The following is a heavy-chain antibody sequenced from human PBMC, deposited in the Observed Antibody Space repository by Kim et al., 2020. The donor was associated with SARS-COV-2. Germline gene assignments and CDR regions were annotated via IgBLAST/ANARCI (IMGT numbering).Heavy chain of an antibody. J-gene: IGHJ3*02. CDR3: ARDKPSYGSGSYHDAFDI. D-gene: IGHD3-10*01. V-gene: IGHV3-53*01. Sequence: KGRLTISRDNSKNTLYLQMNSLRAEDTAVYYCARDKPSYGSGSYHDAFDIWGQGTMVTVSS.